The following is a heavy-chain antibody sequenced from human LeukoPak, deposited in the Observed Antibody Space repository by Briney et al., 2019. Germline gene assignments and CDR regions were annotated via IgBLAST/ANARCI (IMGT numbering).Heavy chain of an antibody. Sequence: GASVKVSCKASGGTFSSYAISWVRQAPGQGLEWMGRIIPILGIANYAQKFQGRVTITADKSTSTAYMELSSLRSEDTAVYYCARVRLGGQAPCDYWGQGTLVTVSS. CDR3: ARVRLGGQAPCDY. CDR2: IIPILGIA. V-gene: IGHV1-69*04. D-gene: IGHD3-16*01. CDR1: GGTFSSYA. J-gene: IGHJ4*02.